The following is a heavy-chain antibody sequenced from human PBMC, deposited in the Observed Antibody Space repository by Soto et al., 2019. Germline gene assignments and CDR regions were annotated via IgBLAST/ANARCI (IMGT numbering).Heavy chain of an antibody. J-gene: IGHJ4*02. CDR2: ISGSGGST. CDR1: GFTFSSYA. Sequence: EVQLLESGGGLVQPGGSLRLSCAASGFTFSSYAMSWVRQAQGKGLEWVSAISGSGGSTYYADSVKGRFTISRDNSKNTLYLQMNSLRAEDTAVYYCAKVSRMVRGVIEGPFDYWGQGTLVTVSS. CDR3: AKVSRMVRGVIEGPFDY. D-gene: IGHD3-10*01. V-gene: IGHV3-23*01.